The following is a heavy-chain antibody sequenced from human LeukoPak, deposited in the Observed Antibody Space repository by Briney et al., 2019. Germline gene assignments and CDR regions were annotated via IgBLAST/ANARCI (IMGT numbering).Heavy chain of an antibody. J-gene: IGHJ4*02. D-gene: IGHD5-18*01. CDR1: GFTFSSHW. CDR3: ARGSAMVLRRGRRPYYFDY. V-gene: IGHV3-7*01. CDR2: IKKDGSEK. Sequence: GGSLRLSCAASGFTFSSHWMSWVRQAPGKGLEWVANIKKDGSEKYYVDSVKGRFTISRDNAKTSLYLQMNSLRAEDTAVYYCARGSAMVLRRGRRPYYFDYWGQGTLVTVSS.